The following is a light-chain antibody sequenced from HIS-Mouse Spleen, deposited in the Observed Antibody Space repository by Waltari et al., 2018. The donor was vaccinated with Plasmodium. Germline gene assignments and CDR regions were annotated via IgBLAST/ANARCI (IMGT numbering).Light chain of an antibody. CDR2: EGS. V-gene: IGLV2-23*03. J-gene: IGLJ2*01. CDR1: SSDVGSYNL. CDR3: CSYAGSSTFVV. Sequence: QSALTQPASVSVSPGQSITISCTGTSSDVGSYNLISWYQQHPGNAPKLMIYEGSKRPSGVSNRFSGSKSGNTASLTIAGLQAEDEADYYCCSYAGSSTFVVFGGGTKLTVL.